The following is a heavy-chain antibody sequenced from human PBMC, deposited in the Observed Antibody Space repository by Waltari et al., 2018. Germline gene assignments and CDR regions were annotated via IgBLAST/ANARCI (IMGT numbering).Heavy chain of an antibody. CDR3: ARGGYYYDTEFDY. CDR2: IYYSGST. D-gene: IGHD3-22*01. V-gene: IGHV4-59*11. Sequence: QVQLQESGPGLVKPSETLSLTCTVSGGSISSPSWSWLRQPPGKGLEWIGYIYYSGSTNYNPSLKSRVTISVDTSKNQFSMKLSSVTAADTAVYYCARGGYYYDTEFDYWGQGTLVTVSS. CDR1: GGSISSPS. J-gene: IGHJ4*02.